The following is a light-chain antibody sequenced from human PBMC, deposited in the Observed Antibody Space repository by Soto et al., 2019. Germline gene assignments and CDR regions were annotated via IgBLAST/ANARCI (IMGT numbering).Light chain of an antibody. J-gene: IGKJ2*01. V-gene: IGKV3D-20*02. CDR3: QQRSNWPST. CDR1: LSLSSSF. Sequence: EIVLTQSPGTLSLSPGERATLSCRASLSLSSSFLAWYQHKPGQAPRLLIYDASNRASGIPARFSGSGSGTDFTLTISSLEPEDFAVYYCQQRSNWPSTFGQGTKLEIK. CDR2: DAS.